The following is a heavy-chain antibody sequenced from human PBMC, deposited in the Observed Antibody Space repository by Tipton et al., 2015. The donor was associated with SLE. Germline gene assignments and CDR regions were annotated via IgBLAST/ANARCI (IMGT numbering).Heavy chain of an antibody. Sequence: SLRLSCAASGFTFSTYTMNWVRQAPGKGLEWVSSISSSSSYIYYADSVKGRFTISRDNAKNSLYLQMNSLRAEDTAVYYCSREGVFSSSWYYFDYWGQGTLVTVSS. CDR1: GFTFSTYT. V-gene: IGHV3-21*01. J-gene: IGHJ4*02. D-gene: IGHD6-13*01. CDR2: ISSSSSYI. CDR3: SREGVFSSSWYYFDY.